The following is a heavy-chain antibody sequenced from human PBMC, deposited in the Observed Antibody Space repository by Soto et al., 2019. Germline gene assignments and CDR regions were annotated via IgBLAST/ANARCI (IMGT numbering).Heavy chain of an antibody. D-gene: IGHD1-26*01. Sequence: SETLSLTCTGSGGSISSYYWSWIRQPAGKGLQWIGRIYTSGSTNYNPSLKSRVTMSVDTSKNLFSLTLPSVTAPDTAVYYFSSHRRSGIYYYPFDIWGQATMVTVSS. CDR3: SSHRRSGIYYYPFDI. J-gene: IGHJ3*02. CDR2: IYTSGST. V-gene: IGHV4-4*07. CDR1: GGSISSYY.